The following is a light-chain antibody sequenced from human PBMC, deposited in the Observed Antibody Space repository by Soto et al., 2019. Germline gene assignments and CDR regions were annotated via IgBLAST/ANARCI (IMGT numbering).Light chain of an antibody. Sequence: SSELTQPPSVSLSPGQTARITCSGAALPKQFAHWYQQKAGQAPVILIYNDTERPSGIPERFSGSSSGTTVTLTISGLQAEDEADYYCQSTDSSGSSVVFGGGTKLTVL. J-gene: IGLJ2*01. CDR2: NDT. CDR1: ALPKQF. V-gene: IGLV3-25*03. CDR3: QSTDSSGSSVV.